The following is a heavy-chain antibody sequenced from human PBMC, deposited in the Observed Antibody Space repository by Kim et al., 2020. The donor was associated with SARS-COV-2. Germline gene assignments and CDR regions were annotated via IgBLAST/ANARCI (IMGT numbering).Heavy chain of an antibody. Sequence: SETLSLTCTVSGGSISSYYWSWIRQPPGKGLEWIGYIYYSGSTNYNPSLKSRVTISVDTSKNQFSLKLSSVTAADTAVYYCARREQWLATFDYWGQGTL. CDR2: IYYSGST. V-gene: IGHV4-59*08. J-gene: IGHJ4*02. CDR1: GGSISSYY. D-gene: IGHD6-19*01. CDR3: ARREQWLATFDY.